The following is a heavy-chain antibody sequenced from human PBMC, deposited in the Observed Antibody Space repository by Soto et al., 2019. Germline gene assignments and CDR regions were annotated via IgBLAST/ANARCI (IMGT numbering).Heavy chain of an antibody. CDR3: AKDQDIVATTPNYGMDV. CDR2: ISYDGSNK. CDR1: GFTFSSYG. J-gene: IGHJ6*02. V-gene: IGHV3-30*18. Sequence: PGGSLRLSCAASGFTFSSYGMHWVHQAPGKGLEWVAVISYDGSNKYYADSVKGRFTISRDNSKNTLYLQMNSLRAEDTAVYYCAKDQDIVATTPNYGMDVWGQGTTVTVSS. D-gene: IGHD5-12*01.